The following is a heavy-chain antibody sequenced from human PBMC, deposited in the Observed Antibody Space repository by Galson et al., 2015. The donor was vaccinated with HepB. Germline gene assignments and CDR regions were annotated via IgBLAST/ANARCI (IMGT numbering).Heavy chain of an antibody. CDR3: AKGYGLFDS. CDR1: GFAFDTHA. V-gene: IGHV3-23*01. Sequence: SLRLSCAASGFAFDTHAMSWVRQAPGRGLEWIPGISGHGDSTFYADSVKGRFTVSRDNSNNMLYLKMNSLRAEDAGLYFCAKGYGLFDSWGQGILVTVSS. J-gene: IGHJ5*01. D-gene: IGHD5-18*01. CDR2: ISGHGDST.